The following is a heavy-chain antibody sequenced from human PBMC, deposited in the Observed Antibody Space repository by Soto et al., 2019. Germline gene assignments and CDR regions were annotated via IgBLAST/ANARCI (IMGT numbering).Heavy chain of an antibody. CDR2: ISHDGSNK. D-gene: IGHD6-13*01. CDR3: AKDQELHQQLVLLLDY. Sequence: QVQLVESGGGVVQPGRSLRLSCAASGFTFSSYGMHWVRQAPGKGLEWVAVISHDGSNKYYADSVKGRFTISRDNSKNTLYLQMNSLRAEDTAVYYCAKDQELHQQLVLLLDYWGQGTLVTVSS. J-gene: IGHJ4*02. CDR1: GFTFSSYG. V-gene: IGHV3-30*18.